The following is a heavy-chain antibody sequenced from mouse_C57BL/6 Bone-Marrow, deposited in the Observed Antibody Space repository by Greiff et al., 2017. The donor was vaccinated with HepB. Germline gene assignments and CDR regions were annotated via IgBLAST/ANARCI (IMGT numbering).Heavy chain of an antibody. V-gene: IGHV1-55*01. D-gene: IGHD4-1*01. Sequence: QVQLQQPGAELVKPGASVKMSCKASGYTFTSYWITWVKQRPGQGLEWIGDIYPGSGGTNYNEKFKSKATLTVDTSSSTAYMQLSSLTSEDSAVYYCARRSGRLGRFGYWGQGTRVTVTA. CDR2: IYPGSGGT. J-gene: IGHJ3*02. CDR1: GYTFTSYW. CDR3: ARRSGRLGRFGY.